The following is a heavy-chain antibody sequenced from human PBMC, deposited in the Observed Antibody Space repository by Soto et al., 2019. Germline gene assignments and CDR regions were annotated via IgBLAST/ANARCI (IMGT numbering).Heavy chain of an antibody. CDR3: ARDRPHSYYAMDV. V-gene: IGHV1-69*04. Sequence: SVKVSCKSSVCTFSSYTFSWVRQAPGQGLEWMGRIIPILGIANYAQTFLGRVTLTADKYTSTAYMELSSLRSEDTAVYYCARDRPHSYYAMDVWGQGTTVTVSS. CDR2: IIPILGIA. CDR1: VCTFSSYT. J-gene: IGHJ6*02.